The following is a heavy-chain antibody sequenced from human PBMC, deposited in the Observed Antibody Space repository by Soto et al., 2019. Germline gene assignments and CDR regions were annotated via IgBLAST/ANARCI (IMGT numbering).Heavy chain of an antibody. V-gene: IGHV1-46*01. D-gene: IGHD6-13*01. CDR1: GYTFTSFY. CDR2: INPSGGIT. CDR3: ASSPAFSSSWYGIPPDPSHGMDV. Sequence: QMQLVQSGAEVKRPGASVRVSCKSSGYTFTSFYIHWVRQAPGQGLEWMGIINPSGGITNFEQRFQGRVTMTRDMSTKTLYMELSSLKSADTAVYYCASSPAFSSSWYGIPPDPSHGMDVWGQGTTVTVS. J-gene: IGHJ6*02.